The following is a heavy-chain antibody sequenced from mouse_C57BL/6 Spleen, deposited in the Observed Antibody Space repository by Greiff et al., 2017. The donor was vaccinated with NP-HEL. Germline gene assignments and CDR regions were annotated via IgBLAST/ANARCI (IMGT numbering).Heavy chain of an antibody. CDR3: ARTSLYVSSFDY. D-gene: IGHD1-1*01. CDR2: FYPGSGSI. J-gene: IGHJ2*01. Sequence: QLQQPGAELVTPSPSFPLSFPPSFSPFTISFITFFNHIPGQGLEWIGDFYPGSGSINYNEKFKSKATLTVDTSSSTAYMQLSSLTSEDSAVYYCARTSLYVSSFDYWGQGTTLTVSA. V-gene: IGHV1-55*01. CDR1: FSPFTISF.